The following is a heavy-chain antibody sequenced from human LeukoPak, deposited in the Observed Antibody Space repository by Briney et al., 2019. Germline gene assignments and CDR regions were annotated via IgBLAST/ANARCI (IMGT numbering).Heavy chain of an antibody. CDR3: ARDLTDYYELDY. Sequence: GRSLRLSCAASGFTFSSYGMHWVRQAPGKGLEWVAVISYDVGKKYYADSVKGRFTISRDNSKNTLYLQMNSLRAEDTAVYYCARDLTDYYELDYWGQGTLVTVSS. CDR2: ISYDVGKK. V-gene: IGHV3-30*03. J-gene: IGHJ4*02. CDR1: GFTFSSYG. D-gene: IGHD3-22*01.